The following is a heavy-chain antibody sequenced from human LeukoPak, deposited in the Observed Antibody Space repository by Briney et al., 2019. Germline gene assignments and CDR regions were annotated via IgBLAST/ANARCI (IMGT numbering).Heavy chain of an antibody. CDR2: INPNSGGT. CDR3: ARGRLGAAAEVWLDP. CDR1: GYTFTGYY. Sequence: ASVKVSCKASGYTFTGYYMHWMRQAPGQGLEWMGWINPNSGGTNYAQKFQGRVTMTRDTSISTAYMELSSLRSDDTAVYYCARGRLGAAAEVWLDPWGQGALVTVSS. D-gene: IGHD6-25*01. V-gene: IGHV1-2*02. J-gene: IGHJ5*02.